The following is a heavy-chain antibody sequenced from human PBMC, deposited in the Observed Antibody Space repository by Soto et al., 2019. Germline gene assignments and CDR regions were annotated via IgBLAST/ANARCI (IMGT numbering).Heavy chain of an antibody. J-gene: IGHJ4*02. CDR3: ATAEVDY. CDR2: MNSDGSTT. Sequence: PXGSLRVTSSVSRCTFSNPCMHWVRQAPGKGLEWVSRMNSDGSTTNYADSVKGRFTVSTDNAKTTLYMQMNSLRVEDTAVYYCATAEVDYWGPGTLVTVTS. CDR1: RCTFSNPC. V-gene: IGHV3-74*01.